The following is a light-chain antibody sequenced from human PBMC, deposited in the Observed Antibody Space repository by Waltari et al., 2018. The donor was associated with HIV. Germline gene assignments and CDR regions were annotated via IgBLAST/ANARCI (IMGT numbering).Light chain of an antibody. CDR2: RNK. CDR3: AAWDGSLSAYVL. V-gene: IGLV1-47*01. J-gene: IGLJ2*01. CDR1: SSNIGSNY. Sequence: QSVLTQPPSASGTPGQRVTISCSGSSSNIGSNYVYWYQQLPGTAPKLLIYRNKPRPSGVPDRFSGSKSGTSASLAISGLRSDDEADYYCAAWDGSLSAYVLFGGGTKLTVL.